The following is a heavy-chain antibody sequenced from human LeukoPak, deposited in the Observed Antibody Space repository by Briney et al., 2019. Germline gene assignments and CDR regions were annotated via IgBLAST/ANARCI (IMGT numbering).Heavy chain of an antibody. CDR2: ISYTISTM. Sequence: GGSPRLSCAASGFTFASHSMNWVRQAPGKGLEWVAHISYTISTMYYADSVRGRFTISRDNAKSSLHLQMNSLRDEDTAVYYCARGWITGARSDFDIWGQGTMVTVSS. V-gene: IGHV3-48*02. J-gene: IGHJ3*02. CDR3: ARGWITGARSDFDI. CDR1: GFTFASHS. D-gene: IGHD1-20*01.